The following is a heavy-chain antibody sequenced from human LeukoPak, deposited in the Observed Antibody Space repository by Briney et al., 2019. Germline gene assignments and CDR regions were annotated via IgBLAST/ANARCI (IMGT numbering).Heavy chain of an antibody. CDR2: ISGSGGST. CDR1: GFTFSTYW. V-gene: IGHV3-23*01. D-gene: IGHD3-10*01. J-gene: IGHJ4*02. CDR3: AKAQKLLLWFGELSYFDY. Sequence: GGSLRLSCAASGFTFSTYWMSWVRQAPGKGLEWVSAISGSGGSTYYADSVKGRFTISRDNSKSTLYLQMNSLRAEDTAVYYCAKAQKLLLWFGELSYFDYWGQGTLVTVSS.